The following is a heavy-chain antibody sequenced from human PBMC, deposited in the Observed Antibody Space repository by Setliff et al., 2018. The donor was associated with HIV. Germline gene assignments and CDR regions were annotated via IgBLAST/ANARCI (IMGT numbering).Heavy chain of an antibody. CDR2: IIPIFGTA. CDR1: GGTVSSYA. Sequence: SVMVSCKASGGTVSSYAISWVRQAPGQGLEWMGGIIPIFGTANYAQKFQGRVTITADESTSTAYMELSSLRSEDTAVYYCALPAAIRRQYPEDAFDIWGQGTMVTVSS. V-gene: IGHV1-69*13. D-gene: IGHD2-2*01. J-gene: IGHJ3*02. CDR3: ALPAAIRRQYPEDAFDI.